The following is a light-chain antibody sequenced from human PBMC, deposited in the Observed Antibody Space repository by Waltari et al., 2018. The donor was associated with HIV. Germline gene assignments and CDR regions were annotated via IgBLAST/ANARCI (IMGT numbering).Light chain of an antibody. CDR2: RVS. CDR3: MQGTHWPIT. CDR1: QSLLHSDRNTS. V-gene: IGKV2-30*02. Sequence: EVVMTQSTLSLPVTLGQPASISFRSSQSLLHSDRNTSLNGFQQRQGQSPRRLIFRVSNRDSGVPDRCSGSRAGTDFTLKISRVEAEDVGVYYCMQGTHWPITFGQGTRLEIK. J-gene: IGKJ5*01.